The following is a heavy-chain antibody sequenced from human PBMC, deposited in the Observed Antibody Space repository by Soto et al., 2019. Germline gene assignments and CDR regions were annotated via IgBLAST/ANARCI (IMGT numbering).Heavy chain of an antibody. D-gene: IGHD6-19*01. CDR2: IIPIFGTA. CDR3: ARGKGSSGWYWFGWFDP. V-gene: IGHV1-69*13. CDR1: GGTFSSYA. J-gene: IGHJ5*02. Sequence: GASVKVSCKASGGTFSSYAISWVRQAPGQGLEWMGGIIPIFGTANYAQKFQGRVTITADESTSTAYMELSSLRSEDTAVYYCARGKGSSGWYWFGWFDPWGQGTLVTVSS.